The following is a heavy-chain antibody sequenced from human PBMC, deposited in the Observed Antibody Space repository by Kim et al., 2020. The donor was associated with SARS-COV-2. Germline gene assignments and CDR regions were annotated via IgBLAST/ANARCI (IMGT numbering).Heavy chain of an antibody. V-gene: IGHV1-24*01. CDR2: FDPEDGET. CDR1: GYTLTELS. J-gene: IGHJ6*02. Sequence: ASVKVSCKVSGYTLTELSMHWVRQAPGKGLEWMGGFDPEDGETIYAQKFQGRVTMTEDTSTDTAYMELSSLRSEDTAVYYCATMVRGAGYYYYYYGMDVWGQGTTVTVSS. D-gene: IGHD3-10*01. CDR3: ATMVRGAGYYYYYYGMDV.